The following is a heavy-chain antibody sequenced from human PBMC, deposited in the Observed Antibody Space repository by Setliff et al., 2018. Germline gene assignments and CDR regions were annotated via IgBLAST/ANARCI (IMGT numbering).Heavy chain of an antibody. D-gene: IGHD3-16*01. CDR1: GFTFSDYA. J-gene: IGHJ4*02. CDR2: INADGGST. CDR3: TKDLEVEGVIGQ. Sequence: PGGSLRLSCAASGFTFSDYAMNWVRQAPGKGLDWVSTINADGGSTYYTDSVKGRFTISRDNSKNTLSLQMNSLRADDTAIYYCTKDLEVEGVIGQWGQGTLVTVSS. V-gene: IGHV3-23*01.